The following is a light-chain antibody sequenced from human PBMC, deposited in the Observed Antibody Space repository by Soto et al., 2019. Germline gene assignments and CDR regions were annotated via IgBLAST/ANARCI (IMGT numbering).Light chain of an antibody. CDR3: QQYNSIPWT. Sequence: DIVMTQSPDSLAVSLGERATINCKSSQSVLYSSNNKNYLAWYQQKSGQPPKLLIYWASTRQSGVPDRFSGSGSGTDFTLTISSLQAEDVAVYYCQQYNSIPWTFGQGTKVEIK. CDR2: WAS. CDR1: QSVLYSSNNKNY. V-gene: IGKV4-1*01. J-gene: IGKJ1*01.